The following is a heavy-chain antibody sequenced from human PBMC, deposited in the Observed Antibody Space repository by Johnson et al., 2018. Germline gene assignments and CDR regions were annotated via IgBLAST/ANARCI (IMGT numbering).Heavy chain of an antibody. CDR2: ISWNSGSI. CDR3: ARDRTYYYDSSGYFLVAFDI. V-gene: IGHV3-9*01. J-gene: IGHJ3*02. D-gene: IGHD3-22*01. CDR1: GFTFDDYA. Sequence: VQLVQSGGGVVQPGRSLRLSCAASGFTFDDYAMHWVRQAPGKGLEWVSGISWNSGSIGYADSVKGRFTISRANAKNSFYLQMNSLRVEDTAVYYCARDRTYYYDSSGYFLVAFDIWGQGTMVTVSS.